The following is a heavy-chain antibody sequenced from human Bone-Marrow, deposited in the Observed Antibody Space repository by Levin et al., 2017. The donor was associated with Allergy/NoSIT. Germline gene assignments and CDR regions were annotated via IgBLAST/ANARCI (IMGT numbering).Heavy chain of an antibody. CDR2: IYWDDDT. D-gene: IGHD3-3*01. CDR3: VRRTPKFLFFDP. V-gene: IGHV2-5*02. CDR1: GFSLYTSGVG. Sequence: SGPTLVKPTQTLTLTCNFSGFSLYTSGVGVGWFRQSPGKALECLTLIYWDDDTRYNPSLRDRVAVTKDASRNQVVLTLPNMGPVDTGTYYCVRRTPKFLFFDPWGPGALVTVSS. J-gene: IGHJ5*02.